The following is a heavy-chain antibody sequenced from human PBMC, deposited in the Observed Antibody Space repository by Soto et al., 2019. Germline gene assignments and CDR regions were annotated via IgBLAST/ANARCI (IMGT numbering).Heavy chain of an antibody. V-gene: IGHV1-3*01. CDR2: INGGNGGT. Sequence: ASVTVSCKASGYTFSSHATHWVRQAPGQRLEWMGWINGGNGGTKYSQKFQDRVTITRDTSASTAYMELTSLRAEDTALYYCASLLGDVTTFDYWGQGTQVTVSS. CDR1: GYTFSSHA. CDR3: ASLLGDVTTFDY. D-gene: IGHD3-10*01. J-gene: IGHJ4*02.